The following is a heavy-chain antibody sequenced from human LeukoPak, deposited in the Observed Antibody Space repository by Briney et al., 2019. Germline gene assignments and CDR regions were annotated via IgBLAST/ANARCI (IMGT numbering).Heavy chain of an antibody. Sequence: GGSLRLSCAASGFTFSSYAMHWVRQAPGKGLEGVAVISYDGSNKYYADSVKGRFTISRDNSKNTLYLQMNSLGAEDTAVYYCARDIVVVVAATPYYYGMDVWGQGATVTVSS. D-gene: IGHD2-15*01. CDR1: GFTFSSYA. J-gene: IGHJ6*02. V-gene: IGHV3-30*04. CDR3: ARDIVVVVAATPYYYGMDV. CDR2: ISYDGSNK.